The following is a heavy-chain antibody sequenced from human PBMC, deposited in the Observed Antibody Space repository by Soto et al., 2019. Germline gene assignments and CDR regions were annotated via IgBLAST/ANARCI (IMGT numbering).Heavy chain of an antibody. D-gene: IGHD1-26*01. CDR3: VKEGKMGVEGFDF. CDR2: IMGDFVTT. V-gene: IGHV3-23*01. Sequence: GSLRLSCATSGXTFSDHSMHWVRQAPGEGLEWVSGIMGDFVTTPYADSVKGRFTISRDNSPNTLYLQMNSLRAEYTAIYYCVKEGKMGVEGFDFWGQGTLGTVS. J-gene: IGHJ4*02. CDR1: GXTFSDHS.